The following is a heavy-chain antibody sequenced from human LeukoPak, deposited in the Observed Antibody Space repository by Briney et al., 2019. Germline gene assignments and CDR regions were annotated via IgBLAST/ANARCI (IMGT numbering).Heavy chain of an antibody. V-gene: IGHV4-61*08. CDR1: GGSISSGGYY. J-gene: IGHJ4*02. CDR3: ARQPLDYYGSVHDY. CDR2: IYHSGST. D-gene: IGHD3-10*01. Sequence: SETLSLTCTVSGGSISSGGYYWSWIRQPPGKGLEWIGYIYHSGSTNYNPSLKSRVTISVDTSKNQFSLKLSSVTAADTAVYYCARQPLDYYGSVHDYWGQGTLVTVSS.